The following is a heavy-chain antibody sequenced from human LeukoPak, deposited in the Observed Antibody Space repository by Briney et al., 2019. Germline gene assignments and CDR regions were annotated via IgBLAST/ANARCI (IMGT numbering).Heavy chain of an antibody. CDR1: GFTFSSYE. Sequence: GGSLRLSCAASGFTFSSYEMNWVRQAPGKGLEWVSYISSSGSTIYYADSVKGRFTISRDNAKDSLYLQMNSLRAEDTAVYYCARDRDYSSSFFDYWGQGTLVTVSS. D-gene: IGHD6-13*01. CDR3: ARDRDYSSSFFDY. V-gene: IGHV3-48*03. J-gene: IGHJ4*02. CDR2: ISSSGSTI.